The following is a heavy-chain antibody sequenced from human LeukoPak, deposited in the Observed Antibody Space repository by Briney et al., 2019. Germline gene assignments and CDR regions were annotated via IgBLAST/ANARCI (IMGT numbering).Heavy chain of an antibody. CDR1: GYTFTSYG. D-gene: IGHD2-15*01. Sequence: ASVKVSCTASGYTFTSYGISWVRQAPGQGLEWMGWISAYNGNTNYAQKLQGRVTMTTDTSTSTAYMELRSLRSDDTAVYYCARGVPYCSGGSCYKTNWFDPWGQGTLVTVSS. V-gene: IGHV1-18*01. CDR2: ISAYNGNT. J-gene: IGHJ5*02. CDR3: ARGVPYCSGGSCYKTNWFDP.